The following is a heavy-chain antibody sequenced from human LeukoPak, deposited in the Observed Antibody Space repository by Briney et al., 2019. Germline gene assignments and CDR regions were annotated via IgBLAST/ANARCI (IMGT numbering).Heavy chain of an antibody. Sequence: ASETLSLTCTVSGGSTSSYYWSWIRQPPGKGLEWIGYIYYSGSTNYNPSLKSRVTISVDTSKNQFSLKLSSVTAADTAVYYCARGAAAVYWGQGALVTVSS. CDR2: IYYSGST. V-gene: IGHV4-59*01. J-gene: IGHJ4*02. CDR3: ARGAAAVY. CDR1: GGSTSSYY. D-gene: IGHD6-13*01.